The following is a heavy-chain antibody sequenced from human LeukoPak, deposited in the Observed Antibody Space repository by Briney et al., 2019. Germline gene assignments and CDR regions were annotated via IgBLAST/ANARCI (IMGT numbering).Heavy chain of an antibody. CDR1: GGTFSSYA. CDR2: IIPIFGTA. V-gene: IGHV1-69*05. Sequence: SVKVSCKASGGTFSSYAISWVRQAPGQGLEWMGRIIPIFGTANYAQKFQGRVTITTDESTSTAYMELSSLRSEDTAVYYCATSPEVYGTYYFDYWGRGTLVTVSS. CDR3: ATSPEVYGTYYFDY. D-gene: IGHD2-8*01. J-gene: IGHJ4*02.